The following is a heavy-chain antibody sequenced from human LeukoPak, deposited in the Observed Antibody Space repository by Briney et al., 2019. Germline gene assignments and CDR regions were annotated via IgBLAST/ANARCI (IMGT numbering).Heavy chain of an antibody. CDR1: GYTFTSYY. CDR3: ARDGGSYERAFSFDY. CDR2: INPSGGST. Sequence: GASVKVSCKASGYTFTSYYMHGVRHAPGQGVKWMAIINPSGGSTSYAQKFQGRVTMTRDMSTSTVYMELSSLRSEDTAVYYCARDGGSYERAFSFDYWGQGTLVTVSS. D-gene: IGHD1-26*01. J-gene: IGHJ4*02. V-gene: IGHV1-46*01.